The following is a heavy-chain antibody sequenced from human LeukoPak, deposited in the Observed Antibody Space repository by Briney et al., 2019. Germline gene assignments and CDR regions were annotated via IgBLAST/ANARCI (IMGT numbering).Heavy chain of an antibody. V-gene: IGHV1-46*01. CDR3: AREYSGWYYFDY. Sequence: ASVKVSCKASGYTFTVYHMHWVRQAPGQGLEWMGIINPSDGSTTYAQKFQGRVSITRDMSTSTIYMELSSLRSDDTAVYYCAREYSGWYYFDYWGQGTLVTVSS. CDR1: GYTFTVYH. D-gene: IGHD6-19*01. CDR2: INPSDGST. J-gene: IGHJ4*02.